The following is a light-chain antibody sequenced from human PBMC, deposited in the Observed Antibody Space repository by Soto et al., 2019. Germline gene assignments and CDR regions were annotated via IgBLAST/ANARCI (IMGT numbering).Light chain of an antibody. CDR2: CAS. Sequence: DIVMTQSPDSLAVSLGEGATINCKSSQSVLYSSNSKNYLAWYQQKAVQPPKLLIYCASTRESAVPDRFSGSGSGTDFTLTISSLQAEDVAVYYCQQHYSTPLAFGQGTRVEIK. J-gene: IGKJ5*01. CDR3: QQHYSTPLA. CDR1: QSVLYSSNSKNY. V-gene: IGKV4-1*01.